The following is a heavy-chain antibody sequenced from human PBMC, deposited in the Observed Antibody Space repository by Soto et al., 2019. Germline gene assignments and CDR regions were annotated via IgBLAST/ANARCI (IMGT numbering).Heavy chain of an antibody. Sequence: QVQLVQSGAEVKKPGSSVKVSCKASGGTFSSYAISWVRQAPGQGLEWMGGIIPIFGTANYAQKFQGRVTITADESTSTAYMELSSLRSEDTAVYYCARGYCSSTSCYVVNWFDPWGQGTLVTVSS. D-gene: IGHD2-2*01. V-gene: IGHV1-69*01. CDR3: ARGYCSSTSCYVVNWFDP. CDR2: IIPIFGTA. J-gene: IGHJ5*02. CDR1: GGTFSSYA.